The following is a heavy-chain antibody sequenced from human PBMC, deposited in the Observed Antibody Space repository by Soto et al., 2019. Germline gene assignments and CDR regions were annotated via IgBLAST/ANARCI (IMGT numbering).Heavy chain of an antibody. CDR3: ARVGGPSSPPAYYYYYYTDV. CDR2: IYYSGST. D-gene: IGHD3-16*01. CDR1: GGSISSYY. Sequence: SETLSLTCTVSGGSISSYYWSWIRQPPGKGLEWIGYIYYSGSTNYNPSLKSRVTISVDTSKNQFSLKLSSVTAADTAVYYCARVGGPSSPPAYYYYYYTDVWGKGTTVTVSS. J-gene: IGHJ6*03. V-gene: IGHV4-59*08.